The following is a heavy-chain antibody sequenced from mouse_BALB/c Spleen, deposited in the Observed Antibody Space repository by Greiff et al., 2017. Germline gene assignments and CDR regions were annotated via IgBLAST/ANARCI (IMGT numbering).Heavy chain of an antibody. J-gene: IGHJ4*01. CDR2: IRNKANGYTT. CDR3: ARSGTPAMDY. D-gene: IGHD4-1*01. Sequence: EVQLVESGGGLVQPGGSLRLSCATSGFTFTDYYMSWVRQPPGKALEWLGFIRNKANGYTTEYSASVKGRFTISRDNSQSILYLQMNTLRAEDSATYYCARSGTPAMDYWGQGTSVTVSS. CDR1: GFTFTDYY. V-gene: IGHV7-3*02.